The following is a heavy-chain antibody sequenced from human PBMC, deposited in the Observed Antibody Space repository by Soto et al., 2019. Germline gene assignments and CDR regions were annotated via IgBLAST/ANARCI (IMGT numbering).Heavy chain of an antibody. CDR3: ARVGEPNYYYYYMDV. V-gene: IGHV3-7*01. Sequence: GGSLRLSCAASGFTCSSYAMSWVRQAPGKGLEWVANIKQDGSEKYYVDSVKGRFTISRDNAKNSLYLQMNSLRAEDTAVYYCARVGEPNYYYYYMDVWGKGTTVTVSS. CDR1: GFTCSSYA. J-gene: IGHJ6*03. CDR2: IKQDGSEK.